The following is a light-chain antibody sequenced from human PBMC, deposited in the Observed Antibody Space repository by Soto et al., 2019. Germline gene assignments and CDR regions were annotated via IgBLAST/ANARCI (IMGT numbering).Light chain of an antibody. CDR2: KAS. CDR1: QSISSW. V-gene: IGKV1-5*03. Sequence: IEMTQSPSTLSASVGDRVTITCRASQSISSWLAWYQQKPGKAPKLLIYKASSLESGVPSRFSGSGSGTEFTLTISSLQPEDFATYYCQQRTFGGGTKVDIK. CDR3: QQRT. J-gene: IGKJ4*01.